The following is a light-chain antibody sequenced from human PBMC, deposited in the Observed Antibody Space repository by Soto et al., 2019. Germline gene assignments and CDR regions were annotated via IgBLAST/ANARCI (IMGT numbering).Light chain of an antibody. V-gene: IGKV2-28*01. CDR2: LGS. CDR3: MQALQTPLT. CDR1: QSLLHSNGYNF. J-gene: IGKJ4*01. Sequence: DIVLTQSPLSLPVTPGEPASISCRSSQSLLHSNGYNFLDWYLQKPGQSPLLLIYLGSNRASGVPDRFSGSGSGTDFTLKISRVEAEDAGVYYCMQALQTPLTFGGGTKVEIK.